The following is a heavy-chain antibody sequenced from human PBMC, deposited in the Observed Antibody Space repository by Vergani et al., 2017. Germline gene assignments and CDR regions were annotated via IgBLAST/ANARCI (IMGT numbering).Heavy chain of an antibody. V-gene: IGHV4-31*03. CDR1: GGSISSGGYY. Sequence: QVQLQESGPGLVKPSQTLSLTCTVSGGSISSGGYYWSWIRQHPGKGLEWIGYIYYSGSTYYNPSLKSRVTISVDTSKNQFSLKLSSVTAADTAVYYCARERNYYDSSGYASLFDYWGQGTTVTVSS. J-gene: IGHJ4*03. D-gene: IGHD3-22*01. CDR3: ARERNYYDSSGYASLFDY. CDR2: IYYSGST.